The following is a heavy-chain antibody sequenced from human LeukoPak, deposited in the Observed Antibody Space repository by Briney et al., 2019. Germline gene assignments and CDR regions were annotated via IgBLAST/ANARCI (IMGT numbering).Heavy chain of an antibody. CDR3: ARNKEYSSSPIYY. D-gene: IGHD6-6*01. CDR2: IIPIFGTA. CDR1: GGTFSSYA. J-gene: IGHJ4*02. Sequence: SVKVSCKASGGTFSSYAISWVRQGPGQGLEWMGGIIPIFGTANYAQKFQGRVTITADESTSTAYMELSSLRSEDTAVYYCARNKEYSSSPIYYWGQGTLVTVSS. V-gene: IGHV1-69*01.